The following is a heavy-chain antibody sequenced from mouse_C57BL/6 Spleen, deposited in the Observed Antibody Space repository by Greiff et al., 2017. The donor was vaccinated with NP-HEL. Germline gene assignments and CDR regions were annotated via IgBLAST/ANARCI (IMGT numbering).Heavy chain of an antibody. CDR3: ARHSSGYNFDY. V-gene: IGHV1-82*01. CDR2: IYPGDGDT. J-gene: IGHJ2*01. CDR1: GYAFSSSW. Sequence: QVQLQQSGPELVKPGASVKISCKASGYAFSSSWMNWVKQRPGKGLEWIGRIYPGDGDTNYNGKFKGKATLTADKSSSTAYMQLSSLTSEDSAVHFCARHSSGYNFDYWGQGTTLTVSS. D-gene: IGHD3-2*02.